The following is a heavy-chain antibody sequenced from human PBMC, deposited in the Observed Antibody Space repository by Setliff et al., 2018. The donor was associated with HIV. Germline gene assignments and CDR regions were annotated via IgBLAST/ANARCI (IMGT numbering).Heavy chain of an antibody. V-gene: IGHV1-2*06. CDR1: GYMILGYK. Sequence: ASVKVSCKAIGYMILGYKMSWVRQAPGQGLEWIGRISTDNGAAEYAPKFQGRVRMTLDTSISTAYLEIPRLTSDDAAVYYCARPRVFDSFDVWGQGTLVTVS. CDR2: ISTDNGAA. CDR3: ARPRVFDSFDV. J-gene: IGHJ3*01.